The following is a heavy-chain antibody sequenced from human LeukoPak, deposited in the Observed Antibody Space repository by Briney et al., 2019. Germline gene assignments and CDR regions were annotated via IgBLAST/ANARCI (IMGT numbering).Heavy chain of an antibody. CDR3: ARVRLYYGSGPFFDY. Sequence: SETLSLTCTVSGESISGFYWTWIRQPPGKGLEWIGRIYTSGSTNYNPSLKSRVTMSVDTSKNQFSLKLSSVTAADTAVYYCARVRLYYGSGPFFDYWGQGTLVTVSS. CDR1: GESISGFY. V-gene: IGHV4-4*07. J-gene: IGHJ4*02. D-gene: IGHD3-10*01. CDR2: IYTSGST.